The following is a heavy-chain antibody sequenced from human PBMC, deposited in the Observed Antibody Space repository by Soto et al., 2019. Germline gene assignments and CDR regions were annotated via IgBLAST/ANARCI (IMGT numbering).Heavy chain of an antibody. V-gene: IGHV6-1*01. CDR1: GDSVSSNSAA. CDR2: TYYRSKWYN. Sequence: KQSQTLSLTCAISGDSVSSNSAAWNWIRQSPSRGLEWLGRTYYRSKWYNDYAVSVKSRITINPDTSKNQFSLQLNSVTPEDTAVYYCARDHVLLWFGESTYGMDVWGQGTTVTVSS. CDR3: ARDHVLLWFGESTYGMDV. D-gene: IGHD3-10*01. J-gene: IGHJ6*02.